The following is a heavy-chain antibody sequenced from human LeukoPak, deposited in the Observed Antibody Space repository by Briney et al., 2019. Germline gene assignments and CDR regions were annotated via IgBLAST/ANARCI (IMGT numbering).Heavy chain of an antibody. CDR2: IRYDGSKK. Sequence: SGGCLRLSCAPSGFTSTSYGMHWVRQAPRRGVGWVAFIRYDGSKKYYADSVKGRFTISRDNSKNTLYLQMNSLRAEDTAVYYCAKDRRAGSYDYWGQGTLVTVSS. D-gene: IGHD3-10*01. CDR3: AKDRRAGSYDY. CDR1: GFTSTSYG. J-gene: IGHJ4*02. V-gene: IGHV3-30*02.